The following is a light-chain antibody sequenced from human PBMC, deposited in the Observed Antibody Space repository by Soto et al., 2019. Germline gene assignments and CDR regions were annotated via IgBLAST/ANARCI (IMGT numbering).Light chain of an antibody. CDR3: QQSYSTPYT. J-gene: IGKJ2*01. CDR1: QSISSY. Sequence: DIQMTQSPSSLSASVGDRLTITCRASQSISSYLNWYQQKPGKAPKLLIYTASSLQSGVPSRFSGSGSGTDFTLTISSRQPEDFATYYCQQSYSTPYTFGQGTKLEIK. CDR2: TAS. V-gene: IGKV1-39*01.